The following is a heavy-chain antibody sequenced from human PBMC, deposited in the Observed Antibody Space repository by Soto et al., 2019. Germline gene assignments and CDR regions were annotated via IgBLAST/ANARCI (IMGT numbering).Heavy chain of an antibody. CDR3: AHVYGGYDNFDY. Sequence: QITLKESGPTLVQPTQTLTLTCTFSGFSLSTSGVGVGWIRQPPGKALEWLALIYWDDDKRYSPSLKSRLTITNDTSKNQVVLTMTNTYPVDTATYYCAHVYGGYDNFDYWGQGTLVTVSS. J-gene: IGHJ4*02. CDR2: IYWDDDK. CDR1: GFSLSTSGVG. V-gene: IGHV2-5*02. D-gene: IGHD5-12*01.